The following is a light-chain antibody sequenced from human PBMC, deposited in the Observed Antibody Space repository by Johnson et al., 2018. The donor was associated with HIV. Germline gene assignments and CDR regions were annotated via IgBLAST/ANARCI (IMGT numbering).Light chain of an antibody. CDR2: EDN. J-gene: IGLJ1*01. V-gene: IGLV1-51*02. CDR3: GTWDTSLSAGGL. CDR1: SSNIGNNH. Sequence: QSVLTQPPSVSAAPGQKVSISCSGSSSNIGNNHVSWYQQFPGAAPKLLIYEDNKRPSGIPDRFSGSKSGTSATLAITGLHTGDEADYYCGTWDTSLSAGGLFGSGTRVTVL.